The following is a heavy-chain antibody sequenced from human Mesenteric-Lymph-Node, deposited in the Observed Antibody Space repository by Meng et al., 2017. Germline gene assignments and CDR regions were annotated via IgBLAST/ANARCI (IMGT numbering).Heavy chain of an antibody. V-gene: IGHV4-39*01. CDR1: GGSISSSSYY. CDR3: ARHHHSPTFDY. Sequence: LQLQGSGPGLVKPSETLSLTCTVSGGSISSSSYYWALIRQPPGEGLEWIGSVVYSGTTYYTSSLKSRVSISVDTSKNQFSLKLSSVTAADTAVYYCARHHHSPTFDYWGQGTLVTVSS. CDR2: VVYSGTT. D-gene: IGHD1-14*01. J-gene: IGHJ4*02.